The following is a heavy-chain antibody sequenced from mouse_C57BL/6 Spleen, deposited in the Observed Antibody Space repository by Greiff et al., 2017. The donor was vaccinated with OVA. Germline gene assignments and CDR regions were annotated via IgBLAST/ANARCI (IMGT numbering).Heavy chain of an antibody. CDR2: IYPGSGST. Sequence: QVQLQQPGAELVKPGASVKMSCKASGYTFTSYWITWVKQRPGQGLEWIGDIYPGSGSTNYNEKFKSKATLTVDTSSSTAYMQLSSLTSEDSAVYYCARNENYCGSSYGYFDGWGTGTTVTVAS. CDR1: GYTFTSYW. J-gene: IGHJ1*03. V-gene: IGHV1-55*01. CDR3: ARNENYCGSSYGYFDG. D-gene: IGHD1-1*01.